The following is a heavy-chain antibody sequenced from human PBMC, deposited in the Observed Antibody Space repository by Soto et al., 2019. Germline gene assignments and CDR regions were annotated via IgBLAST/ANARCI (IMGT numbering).Heavy chain of an antibody. J-gene: IGHJ4*02. Sequence: PGGSLRLSCAASGFTFSNCWIHWVRQAPGKGLVWVPRIKGDEITTNYADSVKGRFAISRDNAKNTVFLQMHSLRAEDTALYYCARGLYGAYGQDFWGQGILVTVSS. CDR1: GFTFSNCW. CDR3: ARGLYGAYGQDF. CDR2: IKGDEITT. V-gene: IGHV3-74*01. D-gene: IGHD4-17*01.